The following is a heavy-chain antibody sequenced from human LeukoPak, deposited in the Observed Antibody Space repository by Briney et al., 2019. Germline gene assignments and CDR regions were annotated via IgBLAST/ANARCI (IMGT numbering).Heavy chain of an antibody. J-gene: IGHJ4*02. V-gene: IGHV1-18*01. D-gene: IGHD2-21*02. CDR2: ISAYNGNT. Sequence: ASVKVSCKASGYTFTSYGISWVRQAPGQGLEWMGWISAYNGNTNYAQKLQGRVTMTTDTSTSTAYMELRSLRSDDTAVYYCARVTVAYCGGDCSLGYWGQGTLVTDSS. CDR3: ARVTVAYCGGDCSLGY. CDR1: GYTFTSYG.